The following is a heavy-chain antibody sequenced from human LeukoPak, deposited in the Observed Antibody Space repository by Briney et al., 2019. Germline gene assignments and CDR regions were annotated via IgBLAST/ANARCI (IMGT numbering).Heavy chain of an antibody. D-gene: IGHD6-13*01. J-gene: IGHJ5*02. CDR1: GLTFSSFSTYS. CDR3: ARDGDSSSWSWFDP. Sequence: PGGSLRLSCVVSGLTFSSFSTYSMNWVRQAPGKGLEWISYIGSSGGTIYYADSVKGRFTVSRDNAKNSLYLQMNSLRDEDTAVYYCARDGDSSSWSWFDPWGQGTLVTVSS. V-gene: IGHV3-48*02. CDR2: IGSSGGTI.